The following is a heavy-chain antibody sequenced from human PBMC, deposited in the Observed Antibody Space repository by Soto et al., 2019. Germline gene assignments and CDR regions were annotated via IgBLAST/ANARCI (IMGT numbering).Heavy chain of an antibody. CDR2: MNPNSGNT. J-gene: IGHJ6*03. D-gene: IGHD3-10*01. CDR3: ARGGSYYGSGSYYIIGDCYYYYMDV. CDR1: GYTFTSYD. V-gene: IGHV1-8*01. Sequence: ASVKVSCKASGYTFTSYDINWVRQATGQGLEWMGWMNPNSGNTGYAQKFQGRVTMTRNTSISTAYMELSSLRSEDTAVYYCARGGSYYGSGSYYIIGDCYYYYMDVWGKGTTVTVSS.